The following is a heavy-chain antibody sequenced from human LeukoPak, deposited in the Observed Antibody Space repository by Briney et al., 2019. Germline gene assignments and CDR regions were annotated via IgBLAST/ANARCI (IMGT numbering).Heavy chain of an antibody. V-gene: IGHV1-46*01. CDR1: GYTFTSYY. Sequence: ASVKVSCKASGYTFTSYYMHWVRQAPGQGLEWMGIINPSGGSTSYAQKFQGRVTMTRDTSTSTAYMELSSLRSEDTAVYYCARDGSGSYSYYYYYMDVWGKGTTVTISS. CDR2: INPSGGST. J-gene: IGHJ6*03. D-gene: IGHD3-10*01. CDR3: ARDGSGSYSYYYYYMDV.